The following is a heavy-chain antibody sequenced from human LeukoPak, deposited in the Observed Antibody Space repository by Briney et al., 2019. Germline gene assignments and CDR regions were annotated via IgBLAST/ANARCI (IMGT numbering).Heavy chain of an antibody. V-gene: IGHV5-51*01. CDR2: IYPGDSDT. Sequence: GESLKISCKGSGYSFTSXXXGWVRQMPGXXXXXXXXIYPGDSDTRYSPSFQGQVTISADKSISTASLQWSSLKASDTAMYYCARGGGSGPYKFDYWGQETLVTVSS. J-gene: IGHJ4*02. D-gene: IGHD3-10*01. CDR1: GYSFTSXX. CDR3: ARGGGSGPYKFDY.